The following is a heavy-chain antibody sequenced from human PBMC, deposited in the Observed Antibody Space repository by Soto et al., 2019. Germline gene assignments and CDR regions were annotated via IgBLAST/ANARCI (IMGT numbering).Heavy chain of an antibody. CDR1: GGSFSGYY. CDR2: INHSGST. D-gene: IGHD4-17*01. Sequence: SQTLSLTCAVYGGSFSGYYWSWIRQPPGKGLEWIGEINHSGSTNYNPSLKSRVTISVDTSKNQFSLKLSSVTAADTAVYYCAREGGMTTAFDYWGQGTLVTVSS. J-gene: IGHJ4*02. CDR3: AREGGMTTAFDY. V-gene: IGHV4-34*01.